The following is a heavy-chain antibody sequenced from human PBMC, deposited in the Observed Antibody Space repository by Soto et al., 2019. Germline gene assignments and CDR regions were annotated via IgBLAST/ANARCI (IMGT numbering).Heavy chain of an antibody. CDR1: GGSISSSGYY. D-gene: IGHD6-19*01. CDR2: MYYSGTT. Sequence: QVQLQESGPGLVKPSETLSLTCTVSGGSISSSGYYWGWIRQPPGKGLEWIGTMYYSGTTYYNPSLKSRITLXXDXSXXQFSLKMNSVTAADTAVYYCARHRGYSNGWFGFDIWGQGTMVTVS. J-gene: IGHJ3*02. CDR3: ARHRGYSNGWFGFDI. V-gene: IGHV4-39*01.